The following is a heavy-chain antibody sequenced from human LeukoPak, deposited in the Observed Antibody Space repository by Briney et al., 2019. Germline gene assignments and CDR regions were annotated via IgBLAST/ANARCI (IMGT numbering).Heavy chain of an antibody. Sequence: GGSLRLSCTASGFTFGDYAMSWVRQAPGKGLEWVANIKQDGSEKNYVDFVKGRFTISRDNTKNSLYLQMNSLRAEDTAVYYCAKDPYSSGPYNWFDPWGQGTLVTVSS. CDR3: AKDPYSSGPYNWFDP. CDR2: IKQDGSEK. CDR1: GFTFGDYA. V-gene: IGHV3-7*03. J-gene: IGHJ5*02. D-gene: IGHD6-19*01.